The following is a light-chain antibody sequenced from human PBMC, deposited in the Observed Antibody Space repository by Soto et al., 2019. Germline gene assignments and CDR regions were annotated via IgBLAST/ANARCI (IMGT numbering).Light chain of an antibody. Sequence: DIQMTQSPSSLSASVGDRVTITCRASQYITTYLHWYHQKPGKAPQLLIYAASNLQSGVPTRFSGTGSGTDFTLTISSLQPEDFGTYYCQQGFSTPRTFGQGTKVEI. CDR2: AAS. CDR3: QQGFSTPRT. CDR1: QYITTY. J-gene: IGKJ1*01. V-gene: IGKV1-39*01.